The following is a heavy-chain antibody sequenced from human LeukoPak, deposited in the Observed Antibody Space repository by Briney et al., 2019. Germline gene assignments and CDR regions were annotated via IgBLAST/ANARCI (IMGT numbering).Heavy chain of an antibody. CDR1: GFTFSSYA. J-gene: IGHJ3*02. V-gene: IGHV3-74*01. Sequence: GRSLRLSCAASGFTFSSYAMHWVRQAPGKGLVWVSRINSDESDTDYADSVKGRFTISRDNAKNTLYLQMNSLRVEDTAVYYCTRGYCTTTSCSSRAFDIWGQGTMVTVSS. CDR2: INSDESDT. CDR3: TRGYCTTTSCSSRAFDI. D-gene: IGHD2-2*01.